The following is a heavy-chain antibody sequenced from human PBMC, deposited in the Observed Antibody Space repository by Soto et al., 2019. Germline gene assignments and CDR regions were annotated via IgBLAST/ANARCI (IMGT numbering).Heavy chain of an antibody. Sequence: GGSVRLSFVASGFSFSGYCMPWVRHAPGKGLDXLAVISHHGSDQSYGDSVRGRFTISRDTSQNTLYLQMNSLRPEDTAVYYCAKEDVWFAKDYWGQGTLVTVSS. CDR2: ISHHGSDQ. J-gene: IGHJ4*02. V-gene: IGHV3-30*18. CDR3: AKEDVWFAKDY. D-gene: IGHD3-10*01. CDR1: GFSFSGYC.